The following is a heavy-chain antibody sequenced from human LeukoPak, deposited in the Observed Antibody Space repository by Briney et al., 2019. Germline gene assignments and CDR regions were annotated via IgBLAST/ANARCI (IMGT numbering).Heavy chain of an antibody. CDR3: ARSSVWGSYRYPDY. CDR2: SSAYNGNT. J-gene: IGHJ4*02. D-gene: IGHD3-16*02. CDR1: GYTFTSYG. Sequence: ASVTVSCMASGYTFTSYGISWVRQAPGQGGEGMGWSSAYNGNTNYAQKLQGRVTMTTDTSTSTAYMELRSLRSDDTAVYYCARSSVWGSYRYPDYWGQGTLVTVSS. V-gene: IGHV1-18*04.